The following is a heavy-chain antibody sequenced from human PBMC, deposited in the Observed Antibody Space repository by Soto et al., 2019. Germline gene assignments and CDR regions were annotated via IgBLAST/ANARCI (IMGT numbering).Heavy chain of an antibody. CDR3: ARREAMSTTGEDSWFDP. V-gene: IGHV4-59*08. J-gene: IGHJ5*02. D-gene: IGHD1-1*01. CDR1: GGSISTHY. Sequence: QVQLQESGPGLVKPSETLSLTCTVSGGSISTHYWNWIRQPPGRGLEWIGHIYYCGSTNYNPSLKSRVTISVDTSKNQFSLKLSSVTAADTAVYWCARREAMSTTGEDSWFDPWGQGALVTVSS. CDR2: IYYCGST.